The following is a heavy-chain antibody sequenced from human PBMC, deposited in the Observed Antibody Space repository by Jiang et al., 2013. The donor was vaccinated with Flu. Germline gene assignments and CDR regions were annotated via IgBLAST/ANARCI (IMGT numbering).Heavy chain of an antibody. CDR2: IISTADGGTT. CDR3: TASLTEGAFDI. CDR1: GFTVSSAW. Sequence: VQLVESGGGLVKPGGSLRLSCAVSGFTVSSAWMSWVRQAPGKGLEWVGRIISTADGGTTDYVAPVKGRFTVSRDDSKNTLSLQMDGLKTEDTAVYYCTASLTEGAFDIWGQGTMLTVSS. J-gene: IGHJ3*02. V-gene: IGHV3-15*01. D-gene: IGHD1-20*01.